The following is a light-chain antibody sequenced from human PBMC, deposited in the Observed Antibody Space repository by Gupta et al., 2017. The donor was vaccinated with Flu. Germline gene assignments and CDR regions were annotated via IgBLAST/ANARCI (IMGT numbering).Light chain of an antibody. V-gene: IGKV2-28*01. Sequence: DIVMTQSLLSLPVTPGEPASISCRSSQSLLHSNGYNYLDWYLQTPGQSPQLLIYLGSNRASGVPDRFSGSGSGTDFTLKISRVEAEEVGVYYCMQALQTPPWTFGQGTKVEIK. CDR2: LGS. J-gene: IGKJ1*01. CDR3: MQALQTPPWT. CDR1: QSLLHSNGYNY.